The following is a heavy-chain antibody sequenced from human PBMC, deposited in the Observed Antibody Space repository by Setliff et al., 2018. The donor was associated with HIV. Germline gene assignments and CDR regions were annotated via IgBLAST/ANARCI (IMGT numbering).Heavy chain of an antibody. V-gene: IGHV4-39*01. Sequence: SETLSLTCTVSGGSISSSSYYWGWIHQTPGKELEWIGNIYHSGSTNYNPSLKSRAAISVDRSKRHFFLKLRSVTAADTAVYYCARQWAERVMDVWGNGTTVTV. D-gene: IGHD1-26*01. J-gene: IGHJ6*03. CDR3: ARQWAERVMDV. CDR2: IYHSGST. CDR1: GGSISSSSYY.